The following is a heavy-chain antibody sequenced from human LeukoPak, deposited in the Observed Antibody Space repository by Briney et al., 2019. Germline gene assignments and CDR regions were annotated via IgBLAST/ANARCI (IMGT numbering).Heavy chain of an antibody. J-gene: IGHJ6*03. CDR1: GFTFSSHTFSTYA. D-gene: IGHD2-15*01. V-gene: IGHV3-23*01. Sequence: PGGALRLSRAASGFTFSSHTFSTYAMSWARQAPGKGLECVLAVSGNSVSTYYADSVNGRLTISRDNSKNTMYLQMNGLRAEDTAVYYCAKGVEDSGIYYYYYMDVWGKGTTVTVSS. CDR2: VSGNSVST. CDR3: AKGVEDSGIYYYYYMDV.